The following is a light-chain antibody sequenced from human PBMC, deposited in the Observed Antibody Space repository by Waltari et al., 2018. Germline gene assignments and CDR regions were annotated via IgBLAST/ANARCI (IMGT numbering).Light chain of an antibody. Sequence: DIVMTQSPDSLAVSLGKRATINRKSSQTVLNSSNNKNYLAWYQQKPGQPPNLLIYWAASRESGVPDRFSGSGSGTDFTLTITSLRAEDVAVYYCQQHYSNPQTFGPGTKVEIK. CDR3: QQHYSNPQT. J-gene: IGKJ1*01. V-gene: IGKV4-1*01. CDR1: QTVLNSSNNKNY. CDR2: WAA.